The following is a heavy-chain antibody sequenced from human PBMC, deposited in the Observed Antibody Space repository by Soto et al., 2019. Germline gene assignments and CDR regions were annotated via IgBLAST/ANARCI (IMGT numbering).Heavy chain of an antibody. CDR1: GYTFTSYY. Sequence: ASVKASCKASGYTFTSYYMHWVRQAPGQGLEWMGIINPSGGSTSYAQKFQGRVTMTRDTSTSTVYMELSSLRSEDTAVYYCARDMHAINYYDSSGYYYDAFDIWGQGTMVTVSS. CDR3: ARDMHAINYYDSSGYYYDAFDI. D-gene: IGHD3-22*01. V-gene: IGHV1-46*01. CDR2: INPSGGST. J-gene: IGHJ3*02.